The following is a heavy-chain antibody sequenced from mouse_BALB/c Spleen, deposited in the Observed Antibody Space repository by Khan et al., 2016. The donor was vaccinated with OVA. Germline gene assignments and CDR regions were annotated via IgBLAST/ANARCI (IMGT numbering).Heavy chain of an antibody. CDR3: ARGASDWYFDV. V-gene: IGHV9-1*02. CDR1: GYTFTNYG. CDR2: INTYTGEP. J-gene: IGHJ1*01. Sequence: QIQLVQSGPELKKPGETVKISCKASGYTFTNYGMNWVKQAPGKGLKWMGWINTYTGEPTYTDDFKGRFAFSLETSASTAYLQINNLKNEDMATYFWARGASDWYFDVWGAGTTVTVSS.